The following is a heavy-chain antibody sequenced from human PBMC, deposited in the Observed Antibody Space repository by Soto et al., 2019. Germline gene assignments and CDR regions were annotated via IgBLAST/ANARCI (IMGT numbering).Heavy chain of an antibody. D-gene: IGHD2-8*02. Sequence: QVQLQHWGAGLLKPSETLSLTCAVYGGSFSGYYWTWIRQPPGTGLEWVGEINHSGSTNYNPSLKIRVTISVDTSKNQFSLKLTSVTAADTAVYYCARDKITGLFDYWGQGTLVTVSS. V-gene: IGHV4-34*01. J-gene: IGHJ4*02. CDR1: GGSFSGYY. CDR3: ARDKITGLFDY. CDR2: INHSGST.